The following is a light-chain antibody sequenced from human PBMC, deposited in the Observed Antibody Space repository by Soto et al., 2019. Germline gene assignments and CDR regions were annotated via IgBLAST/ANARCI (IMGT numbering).Light chain of an antibody. J-gene: IGKJ2*01. CDR2: KIS. V-gene: IGKV2-24*01. CDR1: QSLVHSDGNTS. Sequence: DIVMTQPPLSAPVTLGQPASISCRSSQSLVHSDGNTSLSGPQQSPSQPPRLLLYKISNRFSGVPDRFSGSGAGTESTLKISRVEAEDVGVYYCMQATHPYTFGQGTKVEI. CDR3: MQATHPYT.